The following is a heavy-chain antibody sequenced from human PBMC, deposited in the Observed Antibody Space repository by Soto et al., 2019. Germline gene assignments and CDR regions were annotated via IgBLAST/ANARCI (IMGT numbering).Heavy chain of an antibody. Sequence: EVQLLESGGGLVQPGGSLRLSCAASGLTFSRYAMTWVRQAPGKGLEWVSAMSGGGETTYYADSVKGRITISRDNSRNTLYLQMNSLRAEDTAAYYCAKWHTYYYDSRGFYGFHCWGRGSLVTVSS. J-gene: IGHJ4*02. D-gene: IGHD3-22*01. CDR3: AKWHTYYYDSRGFYGFHC. CDR1: GLTFSRYA. V-gene: IGHV3-23*01. CDR2: MSGGGETT.